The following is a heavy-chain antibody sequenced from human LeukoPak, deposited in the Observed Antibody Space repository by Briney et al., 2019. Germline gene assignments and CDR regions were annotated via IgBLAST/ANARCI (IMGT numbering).Heavy chain of an antibody. J-gene: IGHJ4*02. CDR3: ARKKGSRGYSYGYVGYDY. Sequence: GESLKISCKGSGYSFTSYWIGWVRQMPGKGLEWMGIIYPGDSDTRYSPSFQSQVTISADKSISTAYLQWSSLKASDTAMYYCARKKGSRGYSYGYVGYDYWGQGTLVTVSS. CDR2: IYPGDSDT. CDR1: GYSFTSYW. D-gene: IGHD5-18*01. V-gene: IGHV5-51*01.